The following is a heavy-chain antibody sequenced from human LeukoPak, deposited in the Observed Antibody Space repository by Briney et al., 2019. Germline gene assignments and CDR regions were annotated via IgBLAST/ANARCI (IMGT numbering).Heavy chain of an antibody. Sequence: ASVKVSCKASGYTFTSYYMHWVRQATGQGLEWMGWMNPNSGNTGYAQKFQGRVTMTRNTSISTAYMELSSLRSEDTAVYYCARDSSSFDYWGQGTLVTVSS. J-gene: IGHJ4*02. CDR3: ARDSSSFDY. CDR2: MNPNSGNT. D-gene: IGHD6-13*01. CDR1: GYTFTSYY. V-gene: IGHV1-8*02.